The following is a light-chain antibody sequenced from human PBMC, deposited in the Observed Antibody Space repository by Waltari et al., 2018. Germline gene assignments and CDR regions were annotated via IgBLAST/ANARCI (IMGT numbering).Light chain of an antibody. CDR3: QQYNSYSWT. CDR2: DAS. V-gene: IGKV1-5*01. J-gene: IGKJ1*01. Sequence: DIKMTQSPSTLSASVGDSVTITCRANQTNSYWLAWYQQKPGKAPRLLIYDASILESGVPSRFSGSASGTEFTLSINSLQPDDFACYYCQQYNSYSWTFGQGTKVEIK. CDR1: QTNSYW.